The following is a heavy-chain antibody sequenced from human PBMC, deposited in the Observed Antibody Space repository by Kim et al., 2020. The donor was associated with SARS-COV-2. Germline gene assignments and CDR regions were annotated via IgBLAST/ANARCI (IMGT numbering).Heavy chain of an antibody. J-gene: IGHJ6*02. CDR3: ARDSDPNSNYYFYGMDV. Sequence: GGSLRLSCAASGFTFSSYWMHWVRQAPGKGLVWVSRINRDGSGTSYADSVKGRFTISRDNAQSTLYLQMNSLRAEDTAVYYCARDSDPNSNYYFYGMDVWGQGTTVTVSS. V-gene: IGHV3-74*01. CDR1: GFTFSSYW. D-gene: IGHD3-10*01. CDR2: INRDGSGT.